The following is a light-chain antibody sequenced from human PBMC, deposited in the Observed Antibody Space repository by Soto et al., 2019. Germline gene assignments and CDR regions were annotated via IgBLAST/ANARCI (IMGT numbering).Light chain of an antibody. J-gene: IGLJ2*01. CDR3: CSYAGSYTFHVV. V-gene: IGLV2-11*01. Sequence: QSALTQPRSVSGSPGQSVTISCTGTSSDVGGYNYVSWYQHHPGKAPKLMIYDVSKRPSGVPDRFSGSNSGNTASLTISGLQAEDEADYYCCSYAGSYTFHVVFGGGTKLTVL. CDR2: DVS. CDR1: SSDVGGYNY.